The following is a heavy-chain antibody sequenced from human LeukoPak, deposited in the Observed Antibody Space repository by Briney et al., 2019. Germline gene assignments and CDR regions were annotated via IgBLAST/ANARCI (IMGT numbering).Heavy chain of an antibody. CDR1: GLPFSDYY. D-gene: IGHD6-13*01. V-gene: IGHV3-11*03. CDR3: AAGTAGDF. Sequence: GGSLRLSCVVPGLPFSDYYMNWIRQAPGKGLEWISYISSSSSYADYADSVKGRFTISRDNAKSALYLQLNSLRLEDTAVYYCAAGTAGDFWGQGTLVSVSS. CDR2: ISSSSSYA. J-gene: IGHJ4*02.